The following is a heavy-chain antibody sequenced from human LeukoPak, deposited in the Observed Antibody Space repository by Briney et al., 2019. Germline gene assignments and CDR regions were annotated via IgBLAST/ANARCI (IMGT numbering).Heavy chain of an antibody. D-gene: IGHD3-16*01. J-gene: IGHJ3*02. V-gene: IGHV3-7*01. Sequence: GGSLRLSCAASGFTFSSHWMNWVRQAPGKGLEWVANIKQDGSEKYYVDSVKGRFTISRDNAKNSLYLQMNSLRGEDTAVYYCARGRAITFGGVMLGAFDIWGQGTTVTVSS. CDR2: IKQDGSEK. CDR1: GFTFSSHW. CDR3: ARGRAITFGGVMLGAFDI.